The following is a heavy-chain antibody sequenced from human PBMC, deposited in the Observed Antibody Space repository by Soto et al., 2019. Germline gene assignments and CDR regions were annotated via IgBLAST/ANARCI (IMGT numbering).Heavy chain of an antibody. CDR3: ARVAGSSSPNSKKYYFDY. J-gene: IGHJ4*02. D-gene: IGHD6-6*01. Sequence: QVQLQESGPGLVKPSETLSLTCTVSGGSISSYYWSWIRQPPGKGLEWIWYIYYSGSTNYNPSLTGRVTIAVVTSKNKFSLKLSSVTAADTAVYYCARVAGSSSPNSKKYYFDYWGQGTLVTVSS. CDR1: GGSISSYY. V-gene: IGHV4-59*01. CDR2: IYYSGST.